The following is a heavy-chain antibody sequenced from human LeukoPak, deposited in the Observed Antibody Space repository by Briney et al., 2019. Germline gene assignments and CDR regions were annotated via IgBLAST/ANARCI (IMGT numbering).Heavy chain of an antibody. V-gene: IGHV4-34*01. D-gene: IGHD3-10*01. CDR3: ARGPYRGVTFLNWFDP. CDR1: GGSFSGYY. J-gene: IGHJ5*02. Sequence: PSETLSLTCAVHGGSFSGYYWSWIRQPPGKGLEWIGEINHSGSTNYNPSLKSRVTISVDTSKNQFSLKLSSATAADTAVYYCARGPYRGVTFLNWFDPWGQGTLVTVSS. CDR2: INHSGST.